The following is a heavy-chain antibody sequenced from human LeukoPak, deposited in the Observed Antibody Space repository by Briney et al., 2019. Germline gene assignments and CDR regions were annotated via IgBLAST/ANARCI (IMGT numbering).Heavy chain of an antibody. CDR2: IYYSGST. J-gene: IGHJ4*02. CDR1: GGSISSGDYY. CDR3: AREEYCGGDCYSEAIDY. V-gene: IGHV4-30-4*01. D-gene: IGHD2-21*02. Sequence: SQTLSLTCTVSGGSISSGDYYWSWIRQPPGKGLEWIGYIYYSGSTYYNPSLKSRVTISIDTSKNQFSLKLSSVTAADTAVYYCAREEYCGGDCYSEAIDYWGQGTLVTVSS.